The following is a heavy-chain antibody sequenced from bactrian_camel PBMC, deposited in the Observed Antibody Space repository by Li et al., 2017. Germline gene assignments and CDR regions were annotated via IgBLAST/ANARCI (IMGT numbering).Heavy chain of an antibody. CDR3: GATTGDPYGLNRHCRVRADFDY. D-gene: IGHD7*01. Sequence: VESGGGLVQPGVSLRLSYAASGYTYREYCLGWFRQAPGKEREGVAAIYPGGGSTYYADSVKGRFIISQDSAKNTLFLQMNSLKPEDTAMYYCGATTGDPYGLNRHCRVRADFDYSGQGTQVTVS. V-gene: IGHV3S28*01. J-gene: IGHJ6*01. CDR2: IYPGGGST. CDR1: GYTYREYC.